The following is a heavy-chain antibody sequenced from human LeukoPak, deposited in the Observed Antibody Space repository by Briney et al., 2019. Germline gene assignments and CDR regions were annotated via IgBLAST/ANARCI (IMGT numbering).Heavy chain of an antibody. CDR3: AKPGASSSWYDY. J-gene: IGHJ4*02. Sequence: GGSLRLSCAASGFTFSSYAMSWVRQAPGKGLVWVSAISGSGGSTYYADSVKGRFTISRDNSKNTLYLQMNSLRAEDTAVYYCAKPGASSSWYDYWGQGTLVTVSS. D-gene: IGHD6-13*01. V-gene: IGHV3-23*01. CDR2: ISGSGGST. CDR1: GFTFSSYA.